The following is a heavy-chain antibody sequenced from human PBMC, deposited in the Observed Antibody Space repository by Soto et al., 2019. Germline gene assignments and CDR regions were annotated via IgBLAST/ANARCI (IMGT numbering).Heavy chain of an antibody. V-gene: IGHV3-23*01. J-gene: IGHJ4*02. D-gene: IGHD1-26*01. CDR3: AKTSGESYPESRVFDY. Sequence: PGGSLRLSCAASGFIFGSFAMSWVRQAPGKGLEGVSVITYSGGDKLYADSVKGRFTISRDNSKNTLYLQMTGLRDEDAAIYYCAKTSGESYPESRVFDYWGQGTRVTVSS. CDR2: ITYSGGDK. CDR1: GFIFGSFA.